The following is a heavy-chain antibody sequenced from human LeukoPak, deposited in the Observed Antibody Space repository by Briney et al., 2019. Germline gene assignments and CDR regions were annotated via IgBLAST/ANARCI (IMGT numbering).Heavy chain of an antibody. J-gene: IGHJ4*02. CDR3: ARKNCATASCPLGY. Sequence: GGSLRLSCAASGFTFSSYAMSWVRQAPGKGLEWVSAISSGGGSTYYADFVKGRLTISRDNSKNTLFLQMNSLRAEDTAVYYCARKNCATASCPLGYWGQGTLVTVSS. CDR1: GFTFSSYA. V-gene: IGHV3-23*01. D-gene: IGHD2-15*01. CDR2: ISSGGGST.